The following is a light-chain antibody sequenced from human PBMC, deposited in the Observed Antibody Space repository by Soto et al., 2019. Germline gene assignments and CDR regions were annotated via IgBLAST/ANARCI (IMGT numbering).Light chain of an antibody. CDR3: GTWDSSLHTEL. V-gene: IGLV1-51*01. CDR2: DNN. Sequence: QSVLTQPPSVSAAPGQKVTISCSGTSSNIGDNYVSWYQQPPGTAPKLLIYDNNKRPSGIPDRFSGSKSGTSATLGITGLQPGVEADYYCGTWDSSLHTELFGGGTKVTVL. CDR1: SSNIGDNY. J-gene: IGLJ3*02.